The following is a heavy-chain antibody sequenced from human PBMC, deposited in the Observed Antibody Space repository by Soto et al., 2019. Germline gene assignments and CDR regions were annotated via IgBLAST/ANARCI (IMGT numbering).Heavy chain of an antibody. V-gene: IGHV3-30*18. CDR3: AKEPHSNGYGSSFDY. D-gene: IGHD3-22*01. Sequence: QVQLVESGGGVVQPGRSLRLSCAASGFTFSSFGMHWVRQAPGKGLEWVAVISSGGGLKYDADSVKGRFTISRDNSKNTLYLKMNSLRAENTVIYYWAKEPHSNGYGSSFDYWGQGVLVTVSS. CDR1: GFTFSSFG. J-gene: IGHJ4*02. CDR2: ISSGGGLK.